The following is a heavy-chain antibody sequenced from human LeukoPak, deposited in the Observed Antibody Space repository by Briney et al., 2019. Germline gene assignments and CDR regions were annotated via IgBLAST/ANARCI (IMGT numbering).Heavy chain of an antibody. J-gene: IGHJ4*02. V-gene: IGHV1-2*02. CDR2: INPNSGVT. D-gene: IGHD1-26*01. Sequence: GAPVKVSCKASGYNFKGYYMNWVRQAPGQGLEWMGWINPNSGVTKYAERFQGRVTMTKETSINTVYMEMSSLGFDDTAVYYCAKDGPSPIVGASSDNWGQGTLVTVSS. CDR3: AKDGPSPIVGASSDN. CDR1: GYNFKGYY.